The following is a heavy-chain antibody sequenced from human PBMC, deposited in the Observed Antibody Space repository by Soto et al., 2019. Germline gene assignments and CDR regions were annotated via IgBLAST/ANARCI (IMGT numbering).Heavy chain of an antibody. D-gene: IGHD1-26*01. J-gene: IGHJ4*02. V-gene: IGHV3-23*01. CDR2: ISGSGGST. CDR3: ARRGSGSYYDY. CDR1: GFTFSSYA. Sequence: EVQLLESGGGLVQPGGSLRLSCAASGFTFSSYAMRWVRQAPVKGLEWVSAISGSGGSTYYADSVKGRFTISRDNSQNTLQLQMNSLRAEDTAVYYCARRGSGSYYDYWGQGTLVTVSS.